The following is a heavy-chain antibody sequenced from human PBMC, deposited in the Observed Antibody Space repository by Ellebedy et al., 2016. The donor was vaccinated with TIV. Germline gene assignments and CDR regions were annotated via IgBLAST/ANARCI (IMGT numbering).Heavy chain of an antibody. V-gene: IGHV5-10-1*01. CDR2: IDPSDSYT. CDR3: ARRSGDGYNPFDY. CDR1: GYSFTIYW. Sequence: GESLKISCKGSGYSFTIYWISWVRQMPRKGLEWMGRIDPSDSYTNYSPSFQGHVTISADKSISTAYLQWSSLKASDTAMYYCARRSGDGYNPFDYWGQGTLVTVSS. D-gene: IGHD5-24*01. J-gene: IGHJ4*02.